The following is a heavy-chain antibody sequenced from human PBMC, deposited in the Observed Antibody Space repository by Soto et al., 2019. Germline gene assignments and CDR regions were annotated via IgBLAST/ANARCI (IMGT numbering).Heavy chain of an antibody. CDR1: GFTFSSYD. D-gene: IGHD4-17*01. Sequence: GSLRLSCAASGFTFSSYDMHWVRQATGKGLEWVSAIGAAGDTYYPGSVKGRFTISRENAKNSLYLQMNSLRAEDTAVYYCANGNYGGNPARWFDPWGQGTLVTVSS. CDR3: ANGNYGGNPARWFDP. CDR2: IGAAGDT. J-gene: IGHJ5*02. V-gene: IGHV3-13*01.